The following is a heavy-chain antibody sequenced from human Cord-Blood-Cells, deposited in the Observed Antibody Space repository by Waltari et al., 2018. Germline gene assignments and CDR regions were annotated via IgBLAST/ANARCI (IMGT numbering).Heavy chain of an antibody. V-gene: IGHV3-73*02. Sequence: EVQLVESGGGLVQPGGSLKLSCAASGFTFSGSAMHWVRQASGKGREWVGRIGSKANSYATEYAASMKGRFTISRDDSKNTAYLQMNSLKTEDTAVYYCTTDAFDIWGQGTMVTVSS. CDR3: TTDAFDI. J-gene: IGHJ3*02. CDR1: GFTFSGSA. CDR2: IGSKANSYAT.